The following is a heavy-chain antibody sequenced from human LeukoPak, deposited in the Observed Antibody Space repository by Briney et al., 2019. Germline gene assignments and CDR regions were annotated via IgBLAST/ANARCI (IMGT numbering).Heavy chain of an antibody. D-gene: IGHD2-15*01. J-gene: IGHJ4*02. CDR3: ARGAAIDY. Sequence: SETLSLTCAVYGGSFSGYYWSWIRQPPGKGLEWIGEINHSGSTNYNPSLKSRVTISVDTSKNQFSLKLSSVTAADTAVYYCARGAAIDYWGQGTLVTVSS. V-gene: IGHV4-34*01. CDR2: INHSGST. CDR1: GGSFSGYY.